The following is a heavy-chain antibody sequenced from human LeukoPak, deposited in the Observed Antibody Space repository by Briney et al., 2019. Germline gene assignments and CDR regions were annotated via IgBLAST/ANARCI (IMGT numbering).Heavy chain of an antibody. CDR2: ISSSSSYI. J-gene: IGHJ4*02. D-gene: IGHD3-22*01. V-gene: IGHV3-21*01. CDR3: AKQGEESRYDSSDYIDY. Sequence: PGGSLRLSCAASGFRFSSYDMSWVRQAPGKGLEWVSSISSSSSYIYYADSVKGRFAISRDNAKNSLYLQMNSLRAEDTAVYYCAKQGEESRYDSSDYIDYWGQGTLVTVSS. CDR1: GFRFSSYD.